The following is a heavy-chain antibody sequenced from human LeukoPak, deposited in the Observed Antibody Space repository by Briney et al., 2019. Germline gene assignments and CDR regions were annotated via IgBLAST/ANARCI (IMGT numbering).Heavy chain of an antibody. Sequence: GGSLRLSCSASGFTFNTYALHWVRQAPGEGLEYVSVISSNGGSTYYADSVKGRFTISRDNSKNTLFLQMSSLRAEDTAVYYCVKVPNWGQGTLVTVSS. J-gene: IGHJ4*02. V-gene: IGHV3-64D*06. CDR3: VKVPN. CDR2: ISSNGGST. CDR1: GFTFNTYA.